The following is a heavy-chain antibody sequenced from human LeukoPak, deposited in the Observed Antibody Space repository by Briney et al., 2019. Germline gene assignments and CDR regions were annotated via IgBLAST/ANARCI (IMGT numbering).Heavy chain of an antibody. D-gene: IGHD4-23*01. J-gene: IGHJ4*02. CDR3: ARNGGNSDYDY. CDR2: IYHNGAT. V-gene: IGHV4-4*02. CDR1: GGSISSSSSIC. Sequence: SETLSLTCAVSGGSISSSSSICWTWVRQPPGEGLEWIGEIYHNGATNYNPSLKSRVTMLLDKSKNQFFLKLNSVTAADTAIYYCARNGGNSDYDYWGQGTLVTVSA.